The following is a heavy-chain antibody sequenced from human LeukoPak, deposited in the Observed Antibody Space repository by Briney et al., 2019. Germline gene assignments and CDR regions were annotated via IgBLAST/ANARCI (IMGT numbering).Heavy chain of an antibody. J-gene: IGHJ4*02. Sequence: SETLSLTCTVSGGSISTYYWSWIRQPPGKGLEWVGYIYYIGSTNYNPSLKTRVTISVDTSKNQFSLKLSSVTAADTAVYYCARLRGWTFDYWGQGTLVTVSS. D-gene: IGHD6-19*01. CDR3: ARLRGWTFDY. CDR2: IYYIGST. V-gene: IGHV4-59*01. CDR1: GGSISTYY.